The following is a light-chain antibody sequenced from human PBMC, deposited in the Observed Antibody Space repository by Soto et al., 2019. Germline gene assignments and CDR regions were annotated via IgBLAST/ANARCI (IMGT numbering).Light chain of an antibody. Sequence: QSALTQPPSASGSPGQSVTISCTGTSSDVGGYDYVSWYQQHPGKAPKLMIYEVTIRPTGVSERFSGSNSGTSASLAISGLQAEDESDYYCQSFDSSLSAYVFGTGTKVTVL. CDR2: EVT. CDR1: SSDVGGYDY. J-gene: IGLJ1*01. CDR3: QSFDSSLSAYV. V-gene: IGLV2-8*01.